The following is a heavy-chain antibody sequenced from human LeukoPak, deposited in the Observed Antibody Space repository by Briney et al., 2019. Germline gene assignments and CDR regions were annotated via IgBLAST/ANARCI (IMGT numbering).Heavy chain of an antibody. J-gene: IGHJ3*02. CDR2: FDPEDGKT. Sequence: ASVKVSCKVSGYTLIELSIHWVRQAPGKGLEWMGGFDPEDGKTIYAQKFQGRVTMTEDTSTDTAYMDLKRLRSEDTAVYYCATPRRRFGELLRDAFDIWGQGTMVTVSS. V-gene: IGHV1-24*01. CDR3: ATPRRRFGELLRDAFDI. CDR1: GYTLIELS. D-gene: IGHD3-10*01.